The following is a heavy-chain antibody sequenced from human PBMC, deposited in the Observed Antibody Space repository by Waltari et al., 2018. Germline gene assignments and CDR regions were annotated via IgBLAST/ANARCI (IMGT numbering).Heavy chain of an antibody. CDR1: GDSMTTTDF. CDR2: VRGDGRT. D-gene: IGHD2-15*01. V-gene: IGHV4-4*02. CDR3: ARDRGRGLYLDT. Sequence: QLQESGPGLVKTSGTLSLTCAASGDSMTTTDFWSWVRQPPGKGLEWIGQVRGDGRTNYNPSVASRIPISLDTSTDQFSLRVTSATAADTAVYYCARDRGRGLYLDTWGQGILVTVSS. J-gene: IGHJ4*02.